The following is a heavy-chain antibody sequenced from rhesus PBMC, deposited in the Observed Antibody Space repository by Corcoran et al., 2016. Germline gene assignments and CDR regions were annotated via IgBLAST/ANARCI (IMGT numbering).Heavy chain of an antibody. J-gene: IGHJ3*01. CDR1: GYSISSGYG. CDR3: ARGVAAAGTLNDDAFDF. V-gene: IGHV4-122*02. D-gene: IGHD6-31*01. Sequence: QLQLQESGPGLVKPSETLSLTCAVSGYSISSGYGWSWIRQPPGKGLEWIGYISYSGSTSYSPSLKSRVTISRDTSKNQFSLKLSSVTAADTAVYYCARGVAAAGTLNDDAFDFWGQGLRVTVSS. CDR2: ISYSGST.